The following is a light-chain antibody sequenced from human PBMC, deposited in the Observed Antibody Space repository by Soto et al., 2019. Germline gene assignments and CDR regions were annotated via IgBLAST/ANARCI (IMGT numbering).Light chain of an antibody. V-gene: IGKV3-11*01. J-gene: IGKJ1*01. CDR1: QSVSSY. CDR2: DAS. CDR3: QQRAGWT. Sequence: EIVLTQSPATLSLSPGERATLSCRASQSVSSYLAWYQQKPGQAPRLLIYDASNRATGIPARFSGSGSGTDFTLTISSLEPEDFAVYYCQQRAGWTFGQGTKMDIK.